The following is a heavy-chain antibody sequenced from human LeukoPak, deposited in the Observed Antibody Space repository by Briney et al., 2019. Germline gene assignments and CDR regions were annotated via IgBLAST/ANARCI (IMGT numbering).Heavy chain of an antibody. V-gene: IGHV1-8*01. CDR1: GYTFTSYD. CDR3: ARVYSSSWYWFDP. CDR2: MNPNSGNT. J-gene: IGHJ5*02. Sequence: GASVKVSCKASGYTFTSYDINWVRQATGQGLEWMGWMNPNSGNTGYAQKFQGRVTMTRNTSISTAYMELSSLRSEDTAVYYCARVYSSSWYWFDPWGQGTLVTVSS. D-gene: IGHD6-13*01.